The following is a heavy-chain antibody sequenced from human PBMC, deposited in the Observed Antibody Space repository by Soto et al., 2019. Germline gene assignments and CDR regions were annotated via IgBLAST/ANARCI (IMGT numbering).Heavy chain of an antibody. CDR2: VSPYNGNT. D-gene: IGHD6-6*01. J-gene: IGHJ6*02. V-gene: IGHV1-18*01. CDR1: GYTFTDHG. Sequence: ASVKVSCKTSGYTFTDHGLSWVRQAPGQGLEWLGWVSPYNGNTKYAQKFQGRVTMTTDTSTRTPYMELRSLRPDDTAAYYCARVIAARPDYGMDVWGQGTTVTVSS. CDR3: ARVIAARPDYGMDV.